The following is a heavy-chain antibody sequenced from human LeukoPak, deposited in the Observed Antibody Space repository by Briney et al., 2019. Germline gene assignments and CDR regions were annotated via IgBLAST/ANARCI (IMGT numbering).Heavy chain of an antibody. CDR2: MSPNSGDT. Sequence: ASVKVSCKATGYTFTTQDINWVRQATGQGLEWLGWMSPNSGDTGYAQKFQGRVTMTSDSSISTAYMELSSLRSEDTAIYYCVRTPPNWGFDYWGQGTLVTVSS. J-gene: IGHJ4*02. V-gene: IGHV1-8*01. D-gene: IGHD7-27*01. CDR1: GYTFTTQD. CDR3: VRTPPNWGFDY.